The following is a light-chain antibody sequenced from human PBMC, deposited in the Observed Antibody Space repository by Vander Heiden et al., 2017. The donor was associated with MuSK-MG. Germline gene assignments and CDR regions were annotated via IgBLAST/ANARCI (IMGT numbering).Light chain of an antibody. J-gene: IGKJ2*04. Sequence: EIVLTQSPGTLSLSPGERATLSCRASQSVSSSYLAWYQQKPGQAPRLLIYGASSRATGIPDRFSGSGYGTDFTLTISRREPEDFAVYYCQQNGSSPMCIFGQGTKLEIK. CDR1: QSVSSSY. CDR3: QQNGSSPMCI. V-gene: IGKV3-20*01. CDR2: GAS.